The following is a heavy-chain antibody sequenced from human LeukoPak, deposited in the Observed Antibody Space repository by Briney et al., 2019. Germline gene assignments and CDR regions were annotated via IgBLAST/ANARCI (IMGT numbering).Heavy chain of an antibody. Sequence: ASVKVSCKASGYTFTTYDINWVRQAPGQGLEWMGWMNPNSANTGYAQKFQGRVSITRNTSISTAYMELNSLRSDDTAVYYWARAPLVRGPVTPLYYFDYWGQGVLVTVSS. J-gene: IGHJ4*02. CDR3: ARAPLVRGPVTPLYYFDY. CDR2: MNPNSANT. CDR1: GYTFTTYD. V-gene: IGHV1-8*03. D-gene: IGHD2-8*02.